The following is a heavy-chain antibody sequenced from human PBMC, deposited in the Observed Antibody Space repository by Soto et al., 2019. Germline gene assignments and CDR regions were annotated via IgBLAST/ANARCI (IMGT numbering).Heavy chain of an antibody. CDR1: GLTFSSYA. V-gene: IGHV3-23*01. CDR3: GKPYGSGSKPHSDYFDY. Sequence: PGVSIRVSCAASGLTFSSYAMSWVRQEPGKGLEWVSAISGSGGSTYYADSVKGRFTISRDNSKNTLYLQMNSLRAEDTAVYYCGKPYGSGSKPHSDYFDYWGQGTLVTVFS. D-gene: IGHD3-10*01. J-gene: IGHJ4*02. CDR2: ISGSGGST.